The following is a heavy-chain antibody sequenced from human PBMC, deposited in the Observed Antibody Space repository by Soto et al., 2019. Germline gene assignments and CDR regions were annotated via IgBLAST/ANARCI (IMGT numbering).Heavy chain of an antibody. CDR1: NFTFSNYG. CDR3: AKDGADTGTYYFDY. Sequence: QVQLVESGGGVVQPGRSLRLSCAASNFTFSNYGMHWVRQAPGKGLEWVALISNDGSNKYYTDSVKGRFTISRDNSRNTLSLQMNSLRADDTAVYYCAKDGADTGTYYFDYWGQGTLFTVSS. D-gene: IGHD1-26*01. CDR2: ISNDGSNK. J-gene: IGHJ4*02. V-gene: IGHV3-30*18.